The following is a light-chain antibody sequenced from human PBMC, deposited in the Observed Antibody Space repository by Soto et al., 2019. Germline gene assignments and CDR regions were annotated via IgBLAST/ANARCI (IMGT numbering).Light chain of an antibody. J-gene: IGLJ2*01. CDR3: SSYTASSTLL. CDR1: SSDIGGYKY. Sequence: QSVLTQPASVSGSPGQSITISCTGTSSDIGGYKYVSWYQQHPGKAPKLMIYEVSNRPSGVSNRFSGSKSGNTASLTISGLQAEDEADYYCSSYTASSTLLFGGGTKVTVL. V-gene: IGLV2-14*01. CDR2: EVS.